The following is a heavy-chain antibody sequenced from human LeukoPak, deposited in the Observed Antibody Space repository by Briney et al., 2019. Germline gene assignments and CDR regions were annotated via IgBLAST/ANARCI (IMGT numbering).Heavy chain of an antibody. Sequence: PSETLSLTCAVYGGPFIGYDWTWIRQPPGKGLEWIGEINHSGGTNYNPSLKSRVTISVDTSKNQFSLKLSSVTAADTAVYYCASLARGGNWFDPWGQGTLVTVSS. CDR1: GGPFIGYD. CDR3: ASLARGGNWFDP. J-gene: IGHJ5*02. D-gene: IGHD6-6*01. CDR2: INHSGGT. V-gene: IGHV4-34*01.